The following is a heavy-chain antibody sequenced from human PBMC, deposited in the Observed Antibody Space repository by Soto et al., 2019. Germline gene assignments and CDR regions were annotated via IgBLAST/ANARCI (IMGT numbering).Heavy chain of an antibody. CDR2: IYYSGST. V-gene: IGHV4-61*01. D-gene: IGHD3-22*01. Sequence: SETLSLTCTVSGGSVSSGSYYWSWIRQPPGKGLEWIGYIYYSGSTNYNPSLESRVTISVDTSKNQFSLKLSSVTAADTAVYYCARDQGLSGYTNYYYYYVMDVWGQGTTVTVSS. CDR3: ARDQGLSGYTNYYYYYVMDV. CDR1: GGSVSSGSYY. J-gene: IGHJ6*02.